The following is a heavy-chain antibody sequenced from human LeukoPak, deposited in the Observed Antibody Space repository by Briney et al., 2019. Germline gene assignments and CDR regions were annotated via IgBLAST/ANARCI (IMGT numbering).Heavy chain of an antibody. CDR1: GYTFTSYA. D-gene: IGHD3-10*01. Sequence: ASVKVSCKASGYTFTSYAMHWVRQAPGQRLEWMGWINAGNGNTKYSQKFQGRVTITRDTSASTAYMELSSLRSEDTAVYYCARETSMVRGRSYGMDVWGKGTLVTVSS. J-gene: IGHJ6*04. V-gene: IGHV1-3*01. CDR2: INAGNGNT. CDR3: ARETSMVRGRSYGMDV.